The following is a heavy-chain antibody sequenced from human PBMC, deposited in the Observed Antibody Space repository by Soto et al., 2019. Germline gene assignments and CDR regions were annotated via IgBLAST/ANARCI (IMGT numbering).Heavy chain of an antibody. Sequence: QVQLVQSGAEVKKPGSSVKVSCKASGGTFSSYAISWVRQAPGQGLEWMGGINPIFGTANYAQKFQGRVTITAIKYTITANMELSSLGSEGTAVYYGSREEGSLYDSSGWFDPWGQGTLVTVSS. CDR1: GGTFSSYA. D-gene: IGHD3-22*01. J-gene: IGHJ5*02. CDR2: INPIFGTA. CDR3: SREEGSLYDSSGWFDP. V-gene: IGHV1-69*06.